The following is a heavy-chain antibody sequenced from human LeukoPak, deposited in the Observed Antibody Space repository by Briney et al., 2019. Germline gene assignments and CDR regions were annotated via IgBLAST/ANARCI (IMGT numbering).Heavy chain of an antibody. J-gene: IGHJ4*02. Sequence: GASVKVSCKASGYTFTSYAMHWVRQAPGQRLEWMGWINAGNGNTKYSQKFQGRVTITRDTSASTAYMELSSLRSEGTAVYYCARDYCSSTSCYASHFDYWGQGTLVTVSS. CDR3: ARDYCSSTSCYASHFDY. CDR1: GYTFTSYA. CDR2: INAGNGNT. V-gene: IGHV1-3*01. D-gene: IGHD2-2*01.